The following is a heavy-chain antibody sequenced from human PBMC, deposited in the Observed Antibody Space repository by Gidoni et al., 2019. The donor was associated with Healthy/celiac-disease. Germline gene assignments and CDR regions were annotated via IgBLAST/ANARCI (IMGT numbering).Heavy chain of an antibody. J-gene: IGHJ4*02. CDR3: ASSSLYAGSDFDY. CDR1: GGSISSSSSY. D-gene: IGHD6-13*01. CDR2: IDSSGST. Sequence: QLQLQESGPGLVKPSETLSPTCTVSGGSISSSSSYWGWIRQPPGKGLEGMVSIDSSGSTYYNPSLKSRVTISVDTSKNQFSLKLSSVTAADTVVYYCASSSLYAGSDFDYWGQGTLVTVSS. V-gene: IGHV4-39*01.